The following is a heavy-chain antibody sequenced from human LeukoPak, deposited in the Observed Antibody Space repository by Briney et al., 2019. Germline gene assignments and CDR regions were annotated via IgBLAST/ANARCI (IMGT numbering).Heavy chain of an antibody. D-gene: IGHD6-19*01. V-gene: IGHV4-61*02. J-gene: IGHJ4*02. CDR3: ARRVYSSGWYSSFDY. CDR1: GDSISSGSYY. CDR2: ISTSGST. Sequence: SQTLSLTCTVSGDSISSGSYYWSCIRQPAGKGLEWIGRISTSGSTNYNPSFKSRVTISVDTSKNQFSLKLSSVTAADTAVYYCARRVYSSGWYSSFDYWGQGTLVTVSS.